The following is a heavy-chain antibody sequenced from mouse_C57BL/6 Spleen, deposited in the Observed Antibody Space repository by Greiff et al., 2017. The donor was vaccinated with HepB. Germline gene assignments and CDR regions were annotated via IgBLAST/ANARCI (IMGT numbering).Heavy chain of an antibody. J-gene: IGHJ3*01. D-gene: IGHD2-4*01. CDR2: IDPSDSYT. CDR3: ARVGVYDYVFAY. V-gene: IGHV1-59*01. Sequence: QVQLQQPGAELVRPGTSVKLSCKASGYTFTSYWMHWVKQRPGQGLEWIGVIDPSDSYTNYNQKFKGKATLTVDTSSSTAYMQLSSLTSEDSAVYYCARVGVYDYVFAYWGQGTLVTVSA. CDR1: GYTFTSYW.